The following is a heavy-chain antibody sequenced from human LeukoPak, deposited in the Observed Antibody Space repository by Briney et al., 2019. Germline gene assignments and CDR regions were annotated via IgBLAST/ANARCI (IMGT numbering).Heavy chain of an antibody. Sequence: GGSLRLSCAASGFTFSSYEMNWVRQAPGKGLEWVSYISSSGSTIYYADSVKGRFTISRDNAKNSLYLQMNSLRVEDTAVYYCARDGFRYTSSSGRYYYYYGTDVWGQGTTVTVSS. V-gene: IGHV3-48*03. D-gene: IGHD6-6*01. CDR2: ISSSGSTI. J-gene: IGHJ6*02. CDR1: GFTFSSYE. CDR3: ARDGFRYTSSSGRYYYYYGTDV.